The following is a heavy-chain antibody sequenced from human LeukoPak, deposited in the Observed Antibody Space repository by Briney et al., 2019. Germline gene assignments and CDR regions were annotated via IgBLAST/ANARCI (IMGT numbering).Heavy chain of an antibody. CDR3: ARLGYYSSSWQASTWFDP. D-gene: IGHD6-13*01. J-gene: IGHJ5*02. Sequence: GGSLRLSCAASGFTFVSYEMTWVRQAPGKGLEWLSKISNSGSIMYYADSVKGRFTISRDNAKNSLYLQMNSLRAEDTAVYYCARLGYYSSSWQASTWFDPWGQGTLVTVSS. CDR2: ISNSGSIM. V-gene: IGHV3-48*03. CDR1: GFTFVSYE.